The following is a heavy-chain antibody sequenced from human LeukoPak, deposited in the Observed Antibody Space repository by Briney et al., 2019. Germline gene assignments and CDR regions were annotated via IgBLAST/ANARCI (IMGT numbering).Heavy chain of an antibody. V-gene: IGHV3-7*05. CDR2: IKQDGSEK. CDR1: GFTFSNYW. J-gene: IGHJ4*02. CDR3: AKDRGGLKVVVAATALDY. D-gene: IGHD2-15*01. Sequence: GGSLRLSCAASGFTFSNYWMIWVRQAPGKGLEWVGNIKQDGSEKRYADSVRGRFSISRDNAQTSLYLQMNSLRAEDTAVYYCAKDRGGLKVVVAATALDYWSQGTLVTVSS.